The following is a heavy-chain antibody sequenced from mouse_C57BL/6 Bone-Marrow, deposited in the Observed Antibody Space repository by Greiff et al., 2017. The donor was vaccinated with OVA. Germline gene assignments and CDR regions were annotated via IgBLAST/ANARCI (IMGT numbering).Heavy chain of an antibody. CDR3: ARHEGNNCFAY. CDR1: EYEFPSHD. V-gene: IGHV5-2*03. Sequence: EVKVEESGGGLVQPGESLKLSCESNEYEFPSHDMSWVRKTPEKRLELVAAINSDGGSTYYPDTMERRFSISRDNTKKTLYLQMSSLRSEDTALYYCARHEGNNCFAYWGQGTLVTVSA. CDR2: INSDGGST. J-gene: IGHJ3*01.